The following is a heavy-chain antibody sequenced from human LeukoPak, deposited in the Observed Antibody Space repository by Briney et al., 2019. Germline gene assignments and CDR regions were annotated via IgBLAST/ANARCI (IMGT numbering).Heavy chain of an antibody. D-gene: IGHD3-22*01. CDR2: ISSDGSNK. V-gene: IGHV3-30*04. CDR1: GFTFSSYA. J-gene: IGHJ4*02. Sequence: PGGSLRLSCAASGFTFSSYAMHWVRQAPGKGLEWVAVISSDGSNKYYADSVKGGFTISRDNSKNTLYLQMNSLRDEDTAMYYCARNHYDSSGYYFPLGYWGQGTLVTVSS. CDR3: ARNHYDSSGYYFPLGY.